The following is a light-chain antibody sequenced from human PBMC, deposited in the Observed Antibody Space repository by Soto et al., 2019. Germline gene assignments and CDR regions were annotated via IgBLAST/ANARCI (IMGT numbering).Light chain of an antibody. V-gene: IGLV3-21*02. CDR3: QVWDSNSGAV. CDR1: NLHTKN. J-gene: IGLJ2*01. CDR2: DDD. Sequence: SYELTQPPSVSVAPGQTAIITCGGDNLHTKNVHWYQQRPGQAPVLVIYDDDDRPSGIPERVSGSNSGNLATLTLSRVEARDEADYFCQVWDSNSGAVFGWGTKITVL.